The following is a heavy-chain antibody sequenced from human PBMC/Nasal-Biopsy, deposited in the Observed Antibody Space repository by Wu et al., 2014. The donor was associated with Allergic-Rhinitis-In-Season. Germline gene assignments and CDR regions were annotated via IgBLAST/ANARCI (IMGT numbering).Heavy chain of an antibody. CDR1: GFTLSNYA. V-gene: IGHV3-23*01. Sequence: LRLSCAASGFTLSNYAMNWVRQVPGKGLEWVSYISTTGGSTDYADSVKGRFTVSRDNSKNTLYLQMNSLRAEDTAIYFCARKVWYYMDVWGKGTTVTVSS. CDR3: ARKVWYYMDV. CDR2: ISTTGGST. D-gene: IGHD3-16*01. J-gene: IGHJ6*03.